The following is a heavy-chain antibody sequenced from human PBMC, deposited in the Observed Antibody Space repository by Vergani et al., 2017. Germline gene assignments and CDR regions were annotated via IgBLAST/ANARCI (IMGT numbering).Heavy chain of an antibody. J-gene: IGHJ4*02. CDR1: GYSLPELT. V-gene: IGHV1-24*01. Sequence: QVQLVQSGSEVRKPGASVKVSCQVSGYSLPELTIHWVRQAPGKGLEWMGGFDPEHGEVTFAHHIQGGVTMTEDRSTDTSYMELSSLRPEDTTLYYCAIVTEYYDSSGYYLDYWGQGTLVTVSS. D-gene: IGHD3-22*01. CDR3: AIVTEYYDSSGYYLDY. CDR2: FDPEHGEV.